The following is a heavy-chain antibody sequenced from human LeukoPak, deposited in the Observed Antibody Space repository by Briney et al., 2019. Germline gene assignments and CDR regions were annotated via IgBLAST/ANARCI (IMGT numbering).Heavy chain of an antibody. D-gene: IGHD6-19*01. CDR3: AKVLEQWLIRGGAFDM. CDR2: ITGSGDST. J-gene: IGHJ3*02. Sequence: GGSLRLSCAASGFTFSSYTMSWVRQAPGKGLEWVSSITGSGDSTYDADSVKGRFTISRDNSKNTLCLQVNSLRAEDTAVYYCAKVLEQWLIRGGAFDMWGQGTMVTVSS. CDR1: GFTFSSYT. V-gene: IGHV3-23*01.